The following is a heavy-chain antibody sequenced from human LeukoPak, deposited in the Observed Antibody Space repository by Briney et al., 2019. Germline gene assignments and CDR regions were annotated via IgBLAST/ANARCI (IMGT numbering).Heavy chain of an antibody. CDR1: GGSISSYY. D-gene: IGHD3-9*01. CDR3: ARITILSGDYYYYGMDV. J-gene: IGHJ6*02. CDR2: IYYSGST. V-gene: IGHV4-59*08. Sequence: SETLPLTCTVSGGSISSYYWSWIRQPPGKGLEWIGYIYYSGSTNYNPSLKSRVTISVDTSKSQFSLKLSSVTAADTAVYYCARITILSGDYYYYGMDVWGQGTTVTVSS.